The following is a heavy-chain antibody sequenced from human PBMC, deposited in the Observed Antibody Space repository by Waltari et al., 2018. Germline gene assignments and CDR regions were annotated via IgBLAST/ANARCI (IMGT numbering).Heavy chain of an antibody. CDR2: INHSGST. CDR3: ARANGGMAARKNKYNWFDP. CDR1: GGSFSGSY. V-gene: IGHV4-34*01. J-gene: IGHJ5*02. D-gene: IGHD6-6*01. Sequence: QVQLQQWGAGLLKPSETLSLTCAVYGGSFSGSYWSWIRQPPGKGLEWIGEINHSGSTNYSPSVKNRVTLAVDTSKNQFSRKLSSVTAADTAVYYCARANGGMAARKNKYNWFDPWGQGTLVTVSS.